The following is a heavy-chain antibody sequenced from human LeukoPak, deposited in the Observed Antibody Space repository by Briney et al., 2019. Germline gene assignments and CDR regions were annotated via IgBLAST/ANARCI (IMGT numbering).Heavy chain of an antibody. D-gene: IGHD3-10*01. J-gene: IGHJ4*02. CDR1: GFTFSSYA. V-gene: IGHV3-30*04. Sequence: GGSLRLSCAASGFTFSSYAMHWVRQAPGKGLEGVAVISYDGSNKYYADSVKGRFTISRDNSKNTPYLQMNSLRAEDTAVYYCARSYYYGSGSYFALDYWGQGTLVTVSS. CDR2: ISYDGSNK. CDR3: ARSYYYGSGSYFALDY.